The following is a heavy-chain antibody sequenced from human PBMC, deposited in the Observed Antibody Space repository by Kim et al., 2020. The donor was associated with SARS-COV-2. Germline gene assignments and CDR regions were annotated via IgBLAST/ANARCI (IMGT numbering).Heavy chain of an antibody. J-gene: IGHJ6*03. V-gene: IGHV7-4-1*02. Sequence: ASVKVSCKASGYTFTSYAMNWVRQAPGQGLEWMGWINTNTGNPTYAQGFTGRFVFSLDTSVSTAYLQISSLKAEDTAVYYCARDPEAITIFGVVIKYYDYMDVWGKGTTVTVSS. CDR1: GYTFTSYA. D-gene: IGHD3-3*01. CDR3: ARDPEAITIFGVVIKYYDYMDV. CDR2: INTNTGNP.